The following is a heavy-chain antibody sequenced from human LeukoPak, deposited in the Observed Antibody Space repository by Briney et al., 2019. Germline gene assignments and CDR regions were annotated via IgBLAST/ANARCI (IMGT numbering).Heavy chain of an antibody. CDR2: IRYDGSHK. Sequence: GESLRLSCAASGFIFSNYGMHWVRQAPGKGLEWVSFIRYDGSHKHYADSVKGRFTISRENSKKTLYLQMNSLRPEDTAMYYCAKDLLKEGSYGSGIDWFDLWGQGAQVTVSS. J-gene: IGHJ5*02. V-gene: IGHV3-30*02. CDR1: GFIFSNYG. D-gene: IGHD3-10*01. CDR3: AKDLLKEGSYGSGIDWFDL.